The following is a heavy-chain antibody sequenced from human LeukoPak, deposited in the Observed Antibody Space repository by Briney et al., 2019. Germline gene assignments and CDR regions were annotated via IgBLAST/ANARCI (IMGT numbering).Heavy chain of an antibody. CDR3: ARYSSGPGDY. Sequence: SQTLSLTCTVSGGSISSGDYYWRWLRQPPGKGLEWIGYIYYSGSTYYNPSLKGRVTISVDTSKNQFSLKLSSVTAADTAVYYCARYSSGPGDYWGQGTLVTVSS. D-gene: IGHD3-22*01. CDR2: IYYSGST. V-gene: IGHV4-30-4*08. J-gene: IGHJ4*02. CDR1: GGSISSGDYY.